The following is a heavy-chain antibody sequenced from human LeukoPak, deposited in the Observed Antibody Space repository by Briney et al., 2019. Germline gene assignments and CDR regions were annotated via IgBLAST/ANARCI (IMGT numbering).Heavy chain of an antibody. CDR1: RFSFHSYA. J-gene: IGHJ3*02. CDR2: ISGSGVVT. CDR3: AKIIDYGALDACDI. D-gene: IGHD4-17*01. Sequence: GGSLRLSCAASRFSFHSYAMTWVRQAPGEGLEWVAGISGSGVVTHYADSVKGRCTISRDNSKNTIHVQMNSLKAEDTAVYYCAKIIDYGALDACDIWGQGTMVTVSS. V-gene: IGHV3-23*01.